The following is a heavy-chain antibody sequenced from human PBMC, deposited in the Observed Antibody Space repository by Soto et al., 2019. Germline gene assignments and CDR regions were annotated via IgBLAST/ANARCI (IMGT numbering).Heavy chain of an antibody. CDR3: ARYLPAGFDY. D-gene: IGHD6-13*01. CDR2: IYYSGST. CDR1: GGSVSSGSYY. V-gene: IGHV4-61*01. Sequence: QVQLQESGPGLVKPSETLSLTCTVSGGSVSSGSYYWSWIRQPPGKGLEWIGYIYYSGSTNYNPSLKXXVXIXADTSKNQFSLKLSSVTAADTAVYYCARYLPAGFDYWGQGTLVTVSS. J-gene: IGHJ4*02.